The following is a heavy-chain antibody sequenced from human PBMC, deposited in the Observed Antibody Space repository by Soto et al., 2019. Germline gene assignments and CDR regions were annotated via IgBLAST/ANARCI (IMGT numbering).Heavy chain of an antibody. CDR2: SRPKADSYTT. J-gene: IGHJ4*02. Sequence: EVQLVESGGGLVQPGGSLRLSCAASGFTFSDHYMDWVRQAPGKGLEWVGRSRPKADSYTTEYAASVKGRFTVSRDDSMNALFLQMNSLRTEDTAVYYCARGRHSFDYWCQGTLVTVSS. CDR1: GFTFSDHY. CDR3: ARGRHSFDY. V-gene: IGHV3-72*01.